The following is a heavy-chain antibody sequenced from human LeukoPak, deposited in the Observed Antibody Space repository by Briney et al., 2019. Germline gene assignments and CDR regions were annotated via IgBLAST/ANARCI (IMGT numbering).Heavy chain of an antibody. CDR2: IYYSGST. V-gene: IGHV4-39*01. CDR1: GGSISSSSYY. D-gene: IGHD3-22*01. CDR3: ASYDSSGYYRYYFDY. Sequence: SETLSLTCTVSGGSISSSSYYWGWIRQPPGKGLEWIGNIYYSGSTYYNPSLKGRVTISVDTSKNQFSLKLSSVTAADTAVYYCASYDSSGYYRYYFDYWGQGTLVTVSS. J-gene: IGHJ4*02.